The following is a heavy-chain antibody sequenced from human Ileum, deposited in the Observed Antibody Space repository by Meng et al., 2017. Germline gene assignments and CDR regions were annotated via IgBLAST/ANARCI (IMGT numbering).Heavy chain of an antibody. Sequence: GGSLRLSCAASGFTFSSYAMSWVRQAPGKGLEWVSTISGSGGSTYYPDSVKGRFTISRDNSRNTLYLQMNSLRAEDTAIYYCAKDGYKYGLFDYWGQATLVPSPQ. CDR1: GFTFSSYA. J-gene: IGHJ4*02. D-gene: IGHD5-18*01. V-gene: IGHV3-23*01. CDR2: ISGSGGST. CDR3: AKDGYKYGLFDY.